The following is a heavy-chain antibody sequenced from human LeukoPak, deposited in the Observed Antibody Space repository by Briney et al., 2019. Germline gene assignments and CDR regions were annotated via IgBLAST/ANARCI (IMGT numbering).Heavy chain of an antibody. V-gene: IGHV4-34*01. D-gene: IGHD3-22*01. Sequence: SETLSLTCAVYGGSFSGYYWSWIRQPPGKGLEWIGEINHSGSTNYNPSLKSRVTISVDTSKNQFSLKLSSVTAADTAVYYSARGGYSYDGSGYPFDYWGQGTLVTVSS. J-gene: IGHJ4*02. CDR1: GGSFSGYY. CDR2: INHSGST. CDR3: ARGGYSYDGSGYPFDY.